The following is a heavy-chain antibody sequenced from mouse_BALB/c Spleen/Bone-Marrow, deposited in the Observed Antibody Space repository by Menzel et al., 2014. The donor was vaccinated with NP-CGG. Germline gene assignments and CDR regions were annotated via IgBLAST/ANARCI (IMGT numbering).Heavy chain of an antibody. J-gene: IGHJ4*01. D-gene: IGHD2-1*01. CDR2: INPSNGRA. Sequence: VQLQQSGAELVKPGASVKLSCKASGYTFTNYWMHWVKQRPGQGLEWIGDINPSNGRATYSEKFKSKATLTVDTSSSTAYMQLSSLTSEDSAVYYCARPGGNYVLYAMDYWGQGTSVTVSS. CDR1: GYTFTNYW. CDR3: ARPGGNYVLYAMDY. V-gene: IGHV1S81*02.